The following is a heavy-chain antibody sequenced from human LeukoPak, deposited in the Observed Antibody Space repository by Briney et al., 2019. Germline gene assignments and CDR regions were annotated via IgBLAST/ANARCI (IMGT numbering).Heavy chain of an antibody. CDR1: GFTFSSYA. J-gene: IGHJ4*02. CDR2: ISGSGGST. CDR3: ARGFGYSYVLVY. V-gene: IGHV3-23*01. Sequence: GGSLRLSCAASGFTFSSYAMSWVRQAPGKGLEWVSAISGSGGSTYYADSVKGRFTISRDNAKNSLYLQMNSLRAEDTAVYYCARGFGYSYVLVYWGQGTLVTVSS. D-gene: IGHD5-18*01.